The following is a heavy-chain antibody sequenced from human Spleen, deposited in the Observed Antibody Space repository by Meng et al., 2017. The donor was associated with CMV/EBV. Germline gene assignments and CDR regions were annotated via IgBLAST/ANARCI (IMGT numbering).Heavy chain of an antibody. V-gene: IGHV1-2*02. J-gene: IGHJ6*02. CDR1: GYTFIGYY. CDR3: ARDQGYYYYGLDV. Sequence: ASVKVSCKTSGYTFIGYYMHWVRQAPGQGLEWMGWINPQTGGTNYAQKFQGRVTMTRDTSISTVHMELTRLRSDDTAVYYCARDQGYYYYGLDVWGQGTTVTVSS. CDR2: INPQTGGT.